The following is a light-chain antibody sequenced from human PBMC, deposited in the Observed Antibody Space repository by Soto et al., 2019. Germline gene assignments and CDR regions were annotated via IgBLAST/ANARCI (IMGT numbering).Light chain of an antibody. Sequence: IVLTQSPATLSLSPGERATLSCRASESVGSYLTWYQHKPGQAPRLLIYAASTRATGIPDRFSASGSRTDFTLTISRLEPEDFAVYYCHQYGYSPKTFGQGTKVDIK. V-gene: IGKV3-20*01. J-gene: IGKJ1*01. CDR3: HQYGYSPKT. CDR1: ESVGSY. CDR2: AAS.